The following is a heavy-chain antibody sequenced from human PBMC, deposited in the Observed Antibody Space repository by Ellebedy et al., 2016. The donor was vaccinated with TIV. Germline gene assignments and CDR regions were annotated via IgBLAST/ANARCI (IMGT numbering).Heavy chain of an antibody. Sequence: MPSETLSLTCSVSGGSISSGSSYWGWIRQPPGKGLEGIGTLYYNGIAYYRPTLQIRVTISVDTSKYLFSLKLTSVTAADTAVYYCARFVPRCPFFQRWGQGTLVTVSS. V-gene: IGHV4-39*07. CDR2: LYYNGIA. D-gene: IGHD6-6*01. CDR3: ARFVPRCPFFQR. J-gene: IGHJ1*01. CDR1: GGSISSGSSY.